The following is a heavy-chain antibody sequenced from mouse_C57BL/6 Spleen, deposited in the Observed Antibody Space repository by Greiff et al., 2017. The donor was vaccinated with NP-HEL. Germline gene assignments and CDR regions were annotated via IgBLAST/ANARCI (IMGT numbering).Heavy chain of an antibody. CDR2: FYPGSGSI. J-gene: IGHJ2*01. CDR1: GYTFTEYT. V-gene: IGHV1-62-2*01. Sequence: VQLQQSGAELVKPGASVKLSCKASGYTFTEYTIHWVKQRSGQGLEWIGWFYPGSGSIKYNEKFKDKATLTADKSSSTVYMELSRLTSEDSAVYFCARNEWYYYGSSPYFDYWGQGTTLTVSS. CDR3: ARNEWYYYGSSPYFDY. D-gene: IGHD1-1*01.